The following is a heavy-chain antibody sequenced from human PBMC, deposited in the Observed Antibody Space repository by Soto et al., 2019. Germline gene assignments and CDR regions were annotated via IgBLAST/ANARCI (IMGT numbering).Heavy chain of an antibody. CDR2: ISGTSGIT. CDR3: AKDRSEPYYYYMDV. Sequence: GGSLRLSCAASGFTFSSYAMHWVRQAPGKGLEWVSAISGTSGITYYADSVKGRFTISRDDSKNTLYLQMNSLRAGDTAVYYCAKDRSEPYYYYMDVWGKGTTVTVSS. CDR1: GFTFSSYA. J-gene: IGHJ6*03. V-gene: IGHV3-23*01. D-gene: IGHD1-1*01.